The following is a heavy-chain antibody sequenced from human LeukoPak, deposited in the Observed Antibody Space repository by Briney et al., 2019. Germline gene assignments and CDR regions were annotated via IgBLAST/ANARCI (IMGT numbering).Heavy chain of an antibody. CDR3: ARAAHYDSSGYYRPDY. Sequence: GGSLRLSCAASGFTFSSHEMNWVRQAPGKGLEWVSYISSSGSAKYYADSVKGRFTISRDNAKNSLDLQMNSLRAEDTAGYYCARAAHYDSSGYYRPDYWGQGTLVTVSS. CDR1: GFTFSSHE. CDR2: ISSSGSAK. D-gene: IGHD3-22*01. V-gene: IGHV3-48*03. J-gene: IGHJ4*02.